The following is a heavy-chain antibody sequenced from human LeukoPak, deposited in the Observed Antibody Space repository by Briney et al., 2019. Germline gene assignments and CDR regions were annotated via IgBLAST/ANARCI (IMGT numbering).Heavy chain of an antibody. V-gene: IGHV3-23*01. J-gene: IGHJ4*02. Sequence: GGSLRLSCAASGFNFSNYAMTWVRQAPGKGLEWVSTVNSNDRPYYADSVKGRFTISRDNSKNTLYLQMNTLRVEDTALYYCAKARAAVVGAAINYWGQGILVTVSP. CDR1: GFNFSNYA. CDR2: VNSNDRP. D-gene: IGHD2-15*01. CDR3: AKARAAVVGAAINY.